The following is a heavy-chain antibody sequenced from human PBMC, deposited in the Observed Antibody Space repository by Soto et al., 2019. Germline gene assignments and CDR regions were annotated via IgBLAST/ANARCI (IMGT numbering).Heavy chain of an antibody. D-gene: IGHD3-10*01. Sequence: RLSCAASGFTFSGSAMHWVRQASGKGLEWVGRIRSKANSYATAYAASVKGRFTISRDDSKNTAYLQMNSLKTEDTAVYYCTRQGYYGSGSYPRFDPWGQGTLVTVSS. V-gene: IGHV3-73*01. CDR2: IRSKANSYAT. CDR1: GFTFSGSA. J-gene: IGHJ5*02. CDR3: TRQGYYGSGSYPRFDP.